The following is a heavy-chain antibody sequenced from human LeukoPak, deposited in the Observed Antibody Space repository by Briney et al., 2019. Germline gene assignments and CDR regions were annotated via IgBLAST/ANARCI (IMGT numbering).Heavy chain of an antibody. CDR1: GGTFSSYA. D-gene: IGHD2-8*02. CDR2: IIPIFGTA. Sequence: GASVKVSCKASGGTFSSYAISWVRQAPGQGLEWMGGIIPIFGTANYAQKFQGRVTITADESTSTAYMELSSLRSEDTAVYYCARGVEVVNAIVYYYYYGMDVWGQGTTVTVSS. V-gene: IGHV1-69*13. CDR3: ARGVEVVNAIVYYYYYGMDV. J-gene: IGHJ6*02.